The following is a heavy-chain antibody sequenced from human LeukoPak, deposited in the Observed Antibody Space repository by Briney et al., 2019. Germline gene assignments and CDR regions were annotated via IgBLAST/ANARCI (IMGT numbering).Heavy chain of an antibody. V-gene: IGHV3-74*01. CDR2: INTDGSSA. D-gene: IGHD2-15*01. CDR3: GRVIKTATRHGDS. J-gene: IGHJ4*02. Sequence: GGSLRLSCAASGFTFSGYWMHWVREAPGKGLVWVSHINTDGSSATYADAVKGRFTISRDNAKNTLYLQMNSLRAEDTAVYYCGRVIKTATRHGDSWGQGTLVTVSS. CDR1: GFTFSGYW.